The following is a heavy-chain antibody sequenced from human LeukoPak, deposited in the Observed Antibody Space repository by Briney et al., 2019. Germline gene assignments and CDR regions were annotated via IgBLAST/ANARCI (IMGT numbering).Heavy chain of an antibody. Sequence: SETLSLTCAVYGGSFSDYYWSWIRQPPGKGLEWIGEINHSGSTNYNPSLKSRVTISVDTSKNQFSLKLNSVTAADTAMYYCATVDHSGRGTFDIWGQGTMVTVSS. D-gene: IGHD4-11*01. V-gene: IGHV4-34*01. CDR3: ATVDHSGRGTFDI. CDR2: INHSGST. J-gene: IGHJ3*02. CDR1: GGSFSDYY.